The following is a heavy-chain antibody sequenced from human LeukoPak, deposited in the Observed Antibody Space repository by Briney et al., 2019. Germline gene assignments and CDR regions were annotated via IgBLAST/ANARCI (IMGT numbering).Heavy chain of an antibody. CDR1: GFTFSSYA. V-gene: IGHV3-23*01. J-gene: IGHJ1*01. CDR3: AKFTGSGNYYSSEYFQQ. D-gene: IGHD1-26*01. CDR2: ISGSGEST. Sequence: LSGGSLRLSCAASGFTFSSYAMSWVRQAPGKGLEWVSAISGSGESTYYAASVKGRFTISRDNSKNTLYLQMSSLRAEDTAVYYCAKFTGSGNYYSSEYFQQWGQGTLVTVSS.